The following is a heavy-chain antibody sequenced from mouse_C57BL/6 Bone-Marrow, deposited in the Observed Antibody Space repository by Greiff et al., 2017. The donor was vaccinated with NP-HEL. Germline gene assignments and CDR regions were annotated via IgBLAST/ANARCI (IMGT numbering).Heavy chain of an antibody. CDR3: ARRGGDGYYVLYYFDY. Sequence: VQLQQPGAELVKPGASVKLSCKASGYTFTSYWMHWVKQRPGRGLEWIGRIDPNSGGTKYNEKFKSKATLTVDKPSSTAYMQLSSLTSEDSAVYYCARRGGDGYYVLYYFDYWGQGTTLTVSS. CDR2: IDPNSGGT. V-gene: IGHV1-72*01. D-gene: IGHD2-3*01. CDR1: GYTFTSYW. J-gene: IGHJ2*01.